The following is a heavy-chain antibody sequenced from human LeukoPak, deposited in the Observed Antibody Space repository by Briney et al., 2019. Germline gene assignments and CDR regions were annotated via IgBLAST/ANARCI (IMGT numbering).Heavy chain of an antibody. CDR3: ARGGIAAAGSFDY. D-gene: IGHD6-13*01. V-gene: IGHV1-69*13. J-gene: IGHJ4*02. CDR2: IIPIFGTA. CDR1: GGTFNSYA. Sequence: SVTVSFTASGGTFNSYAISWVRQAPGQGLEWMGGIIPIFGTANYAQKFQGRVTITADESTSTAYMELSSLRSEDTAVYYCARGGIAAAGSFDYWGQGTLVTVSS.